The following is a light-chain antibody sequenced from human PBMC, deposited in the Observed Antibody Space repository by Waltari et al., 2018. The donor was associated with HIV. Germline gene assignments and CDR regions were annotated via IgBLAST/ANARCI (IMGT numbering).Light chain of an antibody. CDR1: QSLSTN. CDR2: WVS. Sequence: IVMTQSPATLSVSPGERATLSCRASQSLSTNVAWYQQKPGQPPRLLIYWVSTRATGISARFSGSGSRTEFTLTISSVQSEDFAVYYCQQYNNWPPYTFGQGTKLEI. J-gene: IGKJ2*01. CDR3: QQYNNWPPYT. V-gene: IGKV3-15*01.